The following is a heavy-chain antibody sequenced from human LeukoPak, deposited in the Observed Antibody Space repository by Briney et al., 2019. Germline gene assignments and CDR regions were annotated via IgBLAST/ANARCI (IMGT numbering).Heavy chain of an antibody. V-gene: IGHV3-21*01. CDR1: GFTFSSYS. Sequence: GRSLRLSCAASGFTFSSYSMNCVRQAPGKGLEWVSSISSSSSYMYYTDSVKGRFTISRDNAKNSLYLQMNSLRAEDPAVYYCARALSYGSGSYQADYWGQGTLVTVSS. D-gene: IGHD3-10*01. CDR3: ARALSYGSGSYQADY. CDR2: ISSSSSYM. J-gene: IGHJ4*02.